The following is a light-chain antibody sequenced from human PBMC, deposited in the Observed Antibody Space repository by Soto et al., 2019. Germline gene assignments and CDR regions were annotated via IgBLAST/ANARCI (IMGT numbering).Light chain of an antibody. CDR1: QSVKSSY. CDR3: QQYCSAPRWR. V-gene: IGKV3-20*01. Sequence: DLTQAPCTVFGFTIYIATLPFRDIQSVKSSYLAWYQQKPGQAPRLLIYGASSRATGIPDRFSGSGSGTDFTLTISSLEPEDFAVYYCQQYCSAPRWRFGQGTKVDIK. CDR2: GAS. J-gene: IGKJ1*01.